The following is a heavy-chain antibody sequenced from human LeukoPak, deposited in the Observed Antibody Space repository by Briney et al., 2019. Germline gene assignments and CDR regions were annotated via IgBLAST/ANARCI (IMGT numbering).Heavy chain of an antibody. V-gene: IGHV3-21*04. CDR2: ISSSSSYI. D-gene: IGHD3-10*02. J-gene: IGHJ3*02. CDR3: ARDMFGQPPPDAFDI. Sequence: GGSLRLSCAASGFTFSSYSMNGVRQAPGKGLEWVSSISSSSSYIYYADSVKGRFTISRDNAKNSLYLQMNSLRAEDTAVYYCARDMFGQPPPDAFDIWGQGTMVTVSS. CDR1: GFTFSSYS.